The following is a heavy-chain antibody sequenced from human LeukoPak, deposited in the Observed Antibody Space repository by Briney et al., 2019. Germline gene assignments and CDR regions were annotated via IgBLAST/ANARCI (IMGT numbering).Heavy chain of an antibody. D-gene: IGHD6-6*01. CDR2: INPNSGGT. CDR1: GYTFTGYY. J-gene: IGHJ3*02. CDR3: ASCSSHHDAFDI. V-gene: IGHV1-2*02. Sequence: ASVKVSCKASGYTFTGYYMHWVRQAPGQGLEWMGWINPNSGGTNYAQKFQGRVTITADESTSTAYMELSSLRSEDTAVYYCASCSSHHDAFDIWGQGTMVTVSS.